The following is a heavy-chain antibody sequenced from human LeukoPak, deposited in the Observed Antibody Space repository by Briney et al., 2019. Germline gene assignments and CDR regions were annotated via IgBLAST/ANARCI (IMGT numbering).Heavy chain of an antibody. J-gene: IGHJ6*03. CDR2: MNPNSGNT. D-gene: IGHD2-2*01. CDR1: GYTFTSYD. CDR3: ARGGYCSSTSCPYYYYYYMDV. Sequence: ASVKVSCKASGYTFTSYDINWVRQATGQGLEWMGWMNPNSGNTGYAQKFQGRVTITRNTSISTADMELSSLRSEDTAVYYCARGGYCSSTSCPYYYYYYMDVWGKGTTVTVSS. V-gene: IGHV1-8*03.